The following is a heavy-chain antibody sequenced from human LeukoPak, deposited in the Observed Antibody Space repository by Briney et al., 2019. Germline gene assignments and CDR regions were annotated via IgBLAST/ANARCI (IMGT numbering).Heavy chain of an antibody. D-gene: IGHD2-21*01. CDR1: GFTFSSSA. V-gene: IGHV3-23*01. J-gene: IGHJ4*02. CDR3: ATASPAYCGGQCYLDY. Sequence: GGSLRLSCAASGFTFSSSAMGWARQAPGKGREWVSAISGTGASTFYADSVRGRFTISRDDSKNTVSLHMTGLRAGDTAVYYCATASPAYCGGQCYLDYWGQGTPVTVSS. CDR2: ISGTGAST.